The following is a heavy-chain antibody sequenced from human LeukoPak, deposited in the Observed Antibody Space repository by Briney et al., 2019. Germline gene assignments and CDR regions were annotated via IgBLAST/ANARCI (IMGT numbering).Heavy chain of an antibody. CDR3: AREVTTVVPTYYFDY. Sequence: GGSLRLSCAASGFTFSSYSMNWVRQAPGKGLEWVSSISSSSSYIYYADSVKGRFTISRDNAKNSLYLQMNSLRAEDTAVYYCAREVTTVVPTYYFDYWGQGTLVTVSS. V-gene: IGHV3-21*01. CDR2: ISSSSSYI. CDR1: GFTFSSYS. J-gene: IGHJ4*02. D-gene: IGHD4-23*01.